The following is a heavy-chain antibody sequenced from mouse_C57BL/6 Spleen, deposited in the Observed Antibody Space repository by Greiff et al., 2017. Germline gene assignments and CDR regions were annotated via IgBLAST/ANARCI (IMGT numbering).Heavy chain of an antibody. J-gene: IGHJ4*01. CDR3: ARQHYGSRSMDY. Sequence: EVMLVESGGGLVQPGGSLKLSCAASGFTFSDYYMYWVRQTPEKRLEWVAYISNGGGSNYYPDTVKGRFTISRDNAKNTLYLQMSRLKSEDTAMYYCARQHYGSRSMDYWGQGTSVTVSS. D-gene: IGHD1-1*01. V-gene: IGHV5-12*01. CDR2: ISNGGGSN. CDR1: GFTFSDYY.